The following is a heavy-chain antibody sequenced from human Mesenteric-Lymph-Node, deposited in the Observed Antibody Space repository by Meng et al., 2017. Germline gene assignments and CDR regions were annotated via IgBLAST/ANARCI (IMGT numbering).Heavy chain of an antibody. D-gene: IGHD3/OR15-3a*01. J-gene: IGHJ6*02. CDR3: AMGLDSGYYYYGMDV. V-gene: IGHV3-23*01. CDR2: ISGSGGST. Sequence: GESLKISCAASGFTFTSYAMSWVRQAPGRGLEWVSAISGSGGSTYYADSVKGRFTISRDNSKNALYLQMNSLRAEDTALYYCAMGLDSGYYYYGMDVWGQGTTVTVSS. CDR1: GFTFTSYA.